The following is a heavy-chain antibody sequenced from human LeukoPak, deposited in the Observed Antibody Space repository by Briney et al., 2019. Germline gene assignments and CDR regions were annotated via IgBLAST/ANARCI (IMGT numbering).Heavy chain of an antibody. Sequence: GGSLRLSCAASGFTVSSNYMSWVRQAPGKGLEWVSVIYTGGSTYYADSAKSRFTTSRDNSKNTLYLQMSSLRAEDTAVYYCAMFSSGILDYWGQGTLVTVSS. CDR1: GFTVSSNY. V-gene: IGHV3-53*01. J-gene: IGHJ4*02. CDR2: IYTGGST. D-gene: IGHD1-26*01. CDR3: AMFSSGILDY.